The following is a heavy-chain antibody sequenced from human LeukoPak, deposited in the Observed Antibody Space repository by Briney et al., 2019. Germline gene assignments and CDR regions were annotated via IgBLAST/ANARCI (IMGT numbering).Heavy chain of an antibody. J-gene: IGHJ4*02. V-gene: IGHV4-30-4*01. CDR3: ARDRGDYGGNSPFGY. Sequence: PSETLSLTCTVSGGSISSGDYYWSWIRQPPGKGLEWIGYIYYSGSTYYNPSLKSRVTISVDTSKNQFSLKLSSVTAADTAVYYCARDRGDYGGNSPFGYWGQGTLVIVSS. CDR1: GGSISSGDYY. CDR2: IYYSGST. D-gene: IGHD4-23*01.